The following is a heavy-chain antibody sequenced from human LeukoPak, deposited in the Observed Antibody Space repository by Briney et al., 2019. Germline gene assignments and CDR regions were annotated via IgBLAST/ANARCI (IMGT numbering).Heavy chain of an antibody. CDR1: GFTFSSNW. CDR3: AKDRQGYNQNPDS. CDR2: INTDGSGT. Sequence: GGSLRLSCAASGFTFSSNWMHWVRQAPGKGLVWVSRINTDGSGTSYADSVKGRFTISRDNSKNTLYLQMNSLRADDTAIYYCAKDRQGYNQNPDSWGQGTLVTVSS. D-gene: IGHD5-24*01. J-gene: IGHJ4*02. V-gene: IGHV3-74*01.